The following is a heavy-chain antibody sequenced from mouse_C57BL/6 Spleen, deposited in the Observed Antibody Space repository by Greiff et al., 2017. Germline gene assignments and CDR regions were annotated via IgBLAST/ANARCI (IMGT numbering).Heavy chain of an antibody. J-gene: IGHJ4*01. CDR3: ARNYDGSHYYAMDY. Sequence: VQLQQPGAELVKPGASVKLSCKASGYTFTSYWMQWVKQRPGQGLEWIGEIDPSDSYTNYNQKFKGKATLTVDTSSSTAYMQLSSLTSEDSAVYYCARNYDGSHYYAMDYWGQGTSVTVSS. D-gene: IGHD2-4*01. CDR2: IDPSDSYT. V-gene: IGHV1-50*01. CDR1: GYTFTSYW.